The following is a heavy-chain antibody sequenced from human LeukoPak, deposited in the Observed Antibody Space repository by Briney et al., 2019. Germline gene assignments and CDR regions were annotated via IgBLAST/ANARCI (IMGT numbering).Heavy chain of an antibody. CDR2: ISPYNGNT. V-gene: IGHV1-18*01. J-gene: IGHJ5*02. CDR1: GYTFTSYG. D-gene: IGHD2-15*01. CDR3: ARGGLGYCSGGSCPSNWFGP. Sequence: GASVKVSCKASGYTFTSYGISWVRQAPGQGLEWMGWISPYNGNTNYAQKLQGRVTMTTDTSTSTAYMDLRSLRSDDTAVYYCARGGLGYCSGGSCPSNWFGPWGQGTLVTVSS.